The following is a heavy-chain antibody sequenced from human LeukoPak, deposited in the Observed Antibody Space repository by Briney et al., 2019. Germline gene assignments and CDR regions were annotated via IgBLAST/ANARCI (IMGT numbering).Heavy chain of an antibody. Sequence: SVTLSLTCTVSGGSISSSNYFWGCIRQPPGMGLEFIAIIHYSGKTHYSPSLRSRVTISIATSNNQFSLQLSSMTDADTAMYYCARVGSCGGDTCAWGLWGLGTLVTVSS. CDR2: IHYSGKT. CDR3: ARVGSCGGDTCAWGL. D-gene: IGHD2-21*01. V-gene: IGHV4-39*01. CDR1: GGSISSSNYF. J-gene: IGHJ4*02.